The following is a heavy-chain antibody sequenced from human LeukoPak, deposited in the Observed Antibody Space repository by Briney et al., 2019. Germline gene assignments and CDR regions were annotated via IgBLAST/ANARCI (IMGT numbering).Heavy chain of an antibody. CDR3: ARDGPTAYFDY. D-gene: IGHD5-18*01. J-gene: IGHJ4*02. V-gene: IGHV3-7*01. CDR1: GFTFSSYA. Sequence: GGSLRLSCAASGFTFSSYAMSWVRQAPGKGLEWVANIKEDGSEEYYVDSVKGRFTISRDNAKNSVYLQMNSLRAEDTAVYYCARDGPTAYFDYWGQGTLVTVSS. CDR2: IKEDGSEE.